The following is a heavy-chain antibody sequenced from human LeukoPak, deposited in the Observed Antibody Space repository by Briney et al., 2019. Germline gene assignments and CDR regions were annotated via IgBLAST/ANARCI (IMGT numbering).Heavy chain of an antibody. Sequence: SETLSLTCSVSGGSISSSSYYWGWIRQPPGKGLEWNGSIYYSGSTYYNPSLKSRVTISVDTSKNQYSLKLSSVTAADTAVYYCAGQSMVRGVTDAFDIWGQGTMVTVSS. D-gene: IGHD3-10*01. CDR1: GGSISSSSYY. CDR2: IYYSGST. V-gene: IGHV4-39*01. J-gene: IGHJ3*02. CDR3: AGQSMVRGVTDAFDI.